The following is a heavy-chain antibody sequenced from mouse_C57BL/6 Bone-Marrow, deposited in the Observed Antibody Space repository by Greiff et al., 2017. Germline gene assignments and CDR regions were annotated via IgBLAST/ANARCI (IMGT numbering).Heavy chain of an antibody. CDR1: GFTFSSYA. CDR2: ISGGGGYT. V-gene: IGHV5-4*01. Sequence: EVQGVESGGGLVKPGGSLKLSCAASGFTFSSYAMSWVRQTPEKRLEWVATISGGGGYTYFPDNVKGRFTISRDNAKNNLYLQMSHLKSEDTALYYCARVMEHWFAYWGQGTLVTVSA. D-gene: IGHD2-3*01. J-gene: IGHJ3*01. CDR3: ARVMEHWFAY.